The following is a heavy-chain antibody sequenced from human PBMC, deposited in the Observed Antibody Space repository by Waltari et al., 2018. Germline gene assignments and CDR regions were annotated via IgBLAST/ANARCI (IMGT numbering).Heavy chain of an antibody. CDR2: IYYIGST. J-gene: IGHJ4*02. V-gene: IGHV4-39*07. CDR3: ARDQTSTATYYFDY. Sequence: QLQLQESGPGLVKPSETLSLTCTVSGGSISSSSYYWGWISQPPGKGLEWIGSIYYIGSTDYNTSLKSRVTISVDTSKNQFSLKLSSVTAADTAVYYCARDQTSTATYYFDYWGQGTLVTVSS. CDR1: GGSISSSSYY. D-gene: IGHD6-25*01.